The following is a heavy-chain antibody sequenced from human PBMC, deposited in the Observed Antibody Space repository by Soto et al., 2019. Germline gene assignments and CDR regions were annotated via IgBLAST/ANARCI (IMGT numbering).Heavy chain of an antibody. Sequence: SETLSLTCAVYGGSFSGYYWSWIRQPPGKGLEWIGEINHSGSTNYNPSLKSRVTISVDTSKNQFSLKLSSVTAADTAVYYCARRGRFGYCTNGVCPYFDYWGQGTLVTVSS. J-gene: IGHJ4*02. CDR2: INHSGST. V-gene: IGHV4-34*01. D-gene: IGHD2-8*01. CDR3: ARRGRFGYCTNGVCPYFDY. CDR1: GGSFSGYY.